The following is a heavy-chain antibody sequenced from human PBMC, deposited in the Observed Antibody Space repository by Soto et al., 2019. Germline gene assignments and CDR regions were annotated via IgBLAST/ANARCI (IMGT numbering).Heavy chain of an antibody. CDR3: AKATATGGGAFDI. D-gene: IGHD2-8*02. V-gene: IGHV3-23*01. CDR1: VFICSSYD. CDR2: ILVAGST. J-gene: IGHJ3*02. Sequence: SLRLSCGASVFICSSYDMSWVGQAPGKGLEWVSTILVAGSTHYEDSVKGRFTISRDRSKNTVYLQMNSLTAGDTAMYYCAKATATGGGAFDICGQGTMVTVSS.